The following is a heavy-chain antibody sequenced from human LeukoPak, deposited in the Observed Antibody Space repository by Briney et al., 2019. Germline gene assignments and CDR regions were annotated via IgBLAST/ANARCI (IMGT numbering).Heavy chain of an antibody. D-gene: IGHD2-21*01. V-gene: IGHV4-59*01. CDR3: ARDDSEGVNY. J-gene: IGHJ4*02. CDR1: GGSLSSYY. Sequence: SETLSLTCTVSGGSLSSYYWSWIRQPPGKGLEWIGYIYYSGSTNYNPSLKSRVTISVDTSKNQFSLKLSSVTAADTAVYYCARDDSEGVNYWGQGTLVTVSS. CDR2: IYYSGST.